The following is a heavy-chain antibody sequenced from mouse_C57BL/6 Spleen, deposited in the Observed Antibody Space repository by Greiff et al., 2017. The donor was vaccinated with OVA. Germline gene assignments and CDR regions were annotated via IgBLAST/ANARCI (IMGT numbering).Heavy chain of an antibody. CDR3: ARGGLLLFAY. CDR1: GYAFSSYW. D-gene: IGHD2-3*01. CDR2: IYPGDGDA. Sequence: QVQLKQSGAELVKPGASVKISCKASGYAFSSYWMNWVKQRPGKGLEWIGQIYPGDGDANYNGKFKGKATLTADKSSSTAYMQLSSLTSEDSAVYFCARGGLLLFAYWGQGTLVTVSA. J-gene: IGHJ3*01. V-gene: IGHV1-80*01.